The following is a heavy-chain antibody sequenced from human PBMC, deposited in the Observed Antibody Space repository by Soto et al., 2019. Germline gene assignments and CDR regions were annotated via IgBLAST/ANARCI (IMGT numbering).Heavy chain of an antibody. CDR3: ARQGRPGYCTGGNCYPTFDI. Sequence: QMHLQQSGPGLVKPSETLSLTCTVAGSSMSSSAYYWGWIRQPPGKGLEWIGSVYYTGITDYKSSLESRVSISADTSKNQFSLGLTSLSAADTAIYFCARQGRPGYCTGGNCYPTFDIWGPGTMVTVSS. V-gene: IGHV4-39*01. CDR2: VYYTGIT. CDR1: GSSMSSSAYY. J-gene: IGHJ3*02. D-gene: IGHD2-15*01.